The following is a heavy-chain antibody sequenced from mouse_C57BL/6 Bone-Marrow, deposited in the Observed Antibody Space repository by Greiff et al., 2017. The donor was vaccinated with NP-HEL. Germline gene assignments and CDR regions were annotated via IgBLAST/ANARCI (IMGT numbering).Heavy chain of an antibody. Sequence: EVKLVESVAELVRPGASVKLSCTASGFNIKNTYMPWVKQRPEQGLEWIGRIDPANGNTKYAPKFQGKATITADTSSNTAYLQLSSLTSEDTAIYYCARYPYYYGSSPWGQGTTLTVSS. D-gene: IGHD1-1*01. CDR2: IDPANGNT. J-gene: IGHJ2*01. CDR1: GFNIKNTY. CDR3: ARYPYYYGSSP. V-gene: IGHV14-3*01.